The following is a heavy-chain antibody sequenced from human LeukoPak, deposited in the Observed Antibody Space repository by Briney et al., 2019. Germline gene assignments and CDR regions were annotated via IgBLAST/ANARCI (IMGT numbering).Heavy chain of an antibody. CDR3: ARDWMDSGSWFRWYFDL. Sequence: PSETLSLTCTVSGGSFSSYYRSWIRQPAGRGREWVGRIYTRVSTNYNPCFKSRITMSVDTSKNHFSLNLSSVTAADTAVYYCARDWMDSGSWFRWYFDLWGRGTLVTVSS. CDR1: GGSFSSYY. CDR2: IYTRVST. J-gene: IGHJ2*01. V-gene: IGHV4-4*07. D-gene: IGHD6-13*01.